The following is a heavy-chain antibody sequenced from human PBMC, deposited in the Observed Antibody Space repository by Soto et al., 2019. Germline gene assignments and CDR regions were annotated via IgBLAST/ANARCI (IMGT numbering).Heavy chain of an antibody. CDR2: ISGSGGST. CDR3: AKKWGSSWYWFAFDI. CDR1: GFTFSSYA. J-gene: IGHJ3*02. V-gene: IGHV3-23*01. D-gene: IGHD6-13*01. Sequence: PAGSIRLSCAASGFTFSSYAMSWVRQAPGKGLEWVSAISGSGGSTYYADSVKGRFTISRDNSKNTLYLQMNSLRAEDTAVYYCAKKWGSSWYWFAFDIWGQGTMVTVSS.